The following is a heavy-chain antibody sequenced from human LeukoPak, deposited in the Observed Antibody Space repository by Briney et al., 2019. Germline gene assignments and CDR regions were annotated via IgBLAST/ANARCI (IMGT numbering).Heavy chain of an antibody. CDR1: GFTVSSNY. D-gene: IGHD3-10*01. CDR3: AKRGGSVGGIFDI. CDR2: IYSGGST. J-gene: IGHJ3*02. V-gene: IGHV3-53*01. Sequence: GSLRLSCAASGFTVSSNYMSWVRQAPGKGLEWVSVIYSGGSTYYADSVKGRFTISRDNSKNTLYLQMNSLRAEDTAVYYCAKRGGSVGGIFDIWGQGTMVTVSS.